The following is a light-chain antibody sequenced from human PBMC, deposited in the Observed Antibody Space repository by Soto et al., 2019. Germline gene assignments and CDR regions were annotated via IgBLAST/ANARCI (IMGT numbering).Light chain of an antibody. CDR2: DVS. J-gene: IGLJ1*01. V-gene: IGLV2-14*01. CDR3: SSYTSSSTQV. CDR1: SSDVGGYNY. Sequence: QSVLTQPASGSGAPGQSITISCAGTSSDVGGYNYVSWYQQHPGKAPKLMIYDVSNRPSGVSNRFSGSKSGNTASLTISGLQAEDEDDYYCSSYTSSSTQVFGTGTKVTVL.